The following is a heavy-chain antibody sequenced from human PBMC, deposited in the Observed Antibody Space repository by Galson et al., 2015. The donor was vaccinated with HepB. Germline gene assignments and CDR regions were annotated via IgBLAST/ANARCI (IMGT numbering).Heavy chain of an antibody. CDR3: ARARPVAGTGAFDY. CDR2: ISSSSSYI. Sequence: SLRLSCAASGFTFSSYSMNWVRQAPGKGLEWVSSISSSSSYIYYADSVKGRFTISRDNAKNSLYLQMNSLRAEDTAVYYCARARPVAGTGAFDYWGQGTLVTVSS. J-gene: IGHJ4*02. CDR1: GFTFSSYS. D-gene: IGHD6-19*01. V-gene: IGHV3-21*01.